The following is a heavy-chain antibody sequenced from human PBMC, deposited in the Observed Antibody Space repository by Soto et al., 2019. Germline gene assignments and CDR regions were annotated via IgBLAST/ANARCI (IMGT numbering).Heavy chain of an antibody. D-gene: IGHD6-13*01. CDR3: ARASYSSSWYFGMDV. CDR1: GFTFSSYG. J-gene: IGHJ6*02. Sequence: QVQLVESGGGVVQPGRSLRLSCAASGFTFSSYGMHWVRQAPGKGLEWVAVIWYDGSNKYYADSVKGRFTISRDNSKNTLYLQMNSLRAEDTAVYYCARASYSSSWYFGMDVWGQGTTVTVSS. V-gene: IGHV3-33*01. CDR2: IWYDGSNK.